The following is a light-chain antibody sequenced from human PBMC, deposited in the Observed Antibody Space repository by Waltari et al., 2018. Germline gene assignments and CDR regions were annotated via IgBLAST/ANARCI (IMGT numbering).Light chain of an antibody. CDR2: DAS. V-gene: IGKV3-11*01. Sequence: EIVLTQSPATLSLSPGQRATLSCRASQSVSSYLAWYQHKPGQAPRLLIYDASNRATGIPARFSGSGSETDFTLTIWSLEPEDFAVYYCQQRSTWPWTFGQGTKVEIK. CDR3: QQRSTWPWT. J-gene: IGKJ1*01. CDR1: QSVSSY.